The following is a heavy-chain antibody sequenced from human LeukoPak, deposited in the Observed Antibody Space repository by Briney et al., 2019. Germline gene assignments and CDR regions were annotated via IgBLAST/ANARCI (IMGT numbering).Heavy chain of an antibody. CDR1: AFTFSAYA. J-gene: IGHJ6*02. D-gene: IGHD3-10*02. Sequence: GGSLRLSCEASAFTFSAYAMTWVRQAPGKGLEWVSSIGSDNKPHYSESVKGRFAISRDNSKSMLFLQLTSLRAEDTDLYYCARDLHYYVDMDVWGQGTTVTVSS. V-gene: IGHV3-23*01. CDR2: IGSDNKP. CDR3: ARDLHYYVDMDV.